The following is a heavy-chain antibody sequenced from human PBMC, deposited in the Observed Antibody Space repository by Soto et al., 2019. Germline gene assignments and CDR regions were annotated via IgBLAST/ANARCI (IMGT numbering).Heavy chain of an antibody. J-gene: IGHJ4*02. CDR3: ARGVLY. D-gene: IGHD2-8*01. CDR2: ISYSGNT. CDR1: GASISSGTYN. Sequence: QVQLQESGPGLVKPSQTLSLTCAVSGASISSGTYNWSWIRQRPGKGLEWIGSISYSGNTLHNPSLKSRVTISADTAKNQCSLKLATVTAADTAVYYCARGVLYWGQGALVTVSS. V-gene: IGHV4-31*11.